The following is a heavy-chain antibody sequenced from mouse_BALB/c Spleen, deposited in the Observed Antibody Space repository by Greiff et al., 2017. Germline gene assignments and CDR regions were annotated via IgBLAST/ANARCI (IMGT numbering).Heavy chain of an antibody. V-gene: IGHV1-7*01. CDR1: GYTFTSYW. Sequence: LKESGAELAKPGASVKMSCKASGYTFTSYWMHWVKQRPGQGLEWIGYINPSTGYTEYNQKFKDKATLTADKSSSTAYMQLSSLTSEDSAVYYCADYGSRGYAMDYWGQGTSVTVSS. J-gene: IGHJ4*01. CDR3: ADYGSRGYAMDY. CDR2: INPSTGYT. D-gene: IGHD1-1*01.